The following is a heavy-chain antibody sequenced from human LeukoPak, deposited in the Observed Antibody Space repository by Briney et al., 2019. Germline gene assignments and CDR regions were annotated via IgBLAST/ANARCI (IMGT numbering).Heavy chain of an antibody. J-gene: IGHJ6*02. V-gene: IGHV3-23*01. CDR2: LSGRGGST. Sequence: GGSLRLSCAAPGFTFTTYGMSWVRQAPGKGLEWVSSLSGRGGSTYYADSVKGRFTISRDNSNNTLYLQMNSLRAEDTAVYYCAKDLIPDIVVVVAATGPRFYYYGMDVWGQGTTVTVSS. CDR3: AKDLIPDIVVVVAATGPRFYYYGMDV. CDR1: GFTFTTYG. D-gene: IGHD2-15*01.